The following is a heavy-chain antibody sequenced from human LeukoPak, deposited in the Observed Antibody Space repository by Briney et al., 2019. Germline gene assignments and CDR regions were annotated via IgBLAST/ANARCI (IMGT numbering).Heavy chain of an antibody. CDR3: ANEGKGGPVATAMVKDY. CDR1: GFTFSSYG. CDR2: IRYDGSNK. J-gene: IGHJ4*02. V-gene: IGHV3-30*02. D-gene: IGHD5-18*01. Sequence: PGGSLRLSCAASGFTFSSYGMHWVRQAPGKGLEWVAFIRYDGSNKYYADSVKGRFTISRDNSKNTLYLQMNSLRAEDTAVYYCANEGKGGPVATAMVKDYWGQGTLVTVSS.